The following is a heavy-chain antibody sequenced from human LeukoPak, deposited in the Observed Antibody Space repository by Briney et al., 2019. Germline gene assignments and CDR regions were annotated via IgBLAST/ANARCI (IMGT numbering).Heavy chain of an antibody. D-gene: IGHD6-19*01. V-gene: IGHV3-21*01. CDR3: ARHFFWYSSGSGNAFDI. CDR1: GFTFSSYS. CDR2: ISSSSSYI. Sequence: GGSLRLSCAASGFTFSSYSMNWVRQAPGKGLEWVSSISSSSSYIYYADSVKGRFTISRDNAKNSLYLQMNSLRAEDTAVYYCARHFFWYSSGSGNAFDIWGQGTMVTVSS. J-gene: IGHJ3*02.